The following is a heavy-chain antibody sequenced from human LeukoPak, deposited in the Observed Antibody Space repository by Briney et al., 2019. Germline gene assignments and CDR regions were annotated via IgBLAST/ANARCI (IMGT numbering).Heavy chain of an antibody. J-gene: IGHJ4*02. CDR1: GGSISSYY. D-gene: IGHD3-22*01. CDR3: ARSSYDSSGYYYEEGYLDY. V-gene: IGHV4-59*01. CDR2: IYYSGST. Sequence: SETLSLTCTVSGGSISSYYWSWIRQPPGQGLEWIGYIYYSGSTNYNPSLKSRVTISVDTSKNQFSLKLSSVTAADTAVYYCARSSYDSSGYYYEEGYLDYWGQGTLVTVSS.